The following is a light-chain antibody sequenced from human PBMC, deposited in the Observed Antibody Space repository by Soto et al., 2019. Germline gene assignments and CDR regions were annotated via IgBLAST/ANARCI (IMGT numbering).Light chain of an antibody. CDR3: QQYGSTPFT. V-gene: IGKV3-20*01. J-gene: IGKJ3*01. CDR1: QSVSSNY. CDR2: GAS. Sequence: EIVVTQSPGTLSLSPGERATLSCRASQSVSSNYLAWYQQKPGQAPRLLIYGASSRASDIPDRFSGSGSGTDFALIISRLEPEDFAMYYCQQYGSTPFTFGPGTKVYVK.